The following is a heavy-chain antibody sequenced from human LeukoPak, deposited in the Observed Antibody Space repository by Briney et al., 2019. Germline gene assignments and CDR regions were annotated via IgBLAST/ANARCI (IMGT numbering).Heavy chain of an antibody. J-gene: IGHJ5*02. CDR2: IYHSGST. D-gene: IGHD6-13*01. CDR3: ARGGIAAAGIWFDP. Sequence: SETLSLTCTVSGGSISSGGYSWSWIRQPPGKGLEWIGYIYHSGSTYYNPSLKSRVTISVDRSKNQFSLKLSSVTAADTAVYYCARGGIAAAGIWFDPWGQGTLVTVSS. V-gene: IGHV4-30-2*01. CDR1: GGSISSGGYS.